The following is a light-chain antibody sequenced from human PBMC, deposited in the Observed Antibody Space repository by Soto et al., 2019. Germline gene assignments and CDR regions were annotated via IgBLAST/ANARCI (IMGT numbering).Light chain of an antibody. Sequence: QSALTQPPSASGSPGQSVTISCSGSNSDVGYYNYVSWYQHHPGKAPKLMIYEVTKRPSGVPDRFSGSKSGNTASLTVSGLQPEDEADYYCSSYAGSNKLLFGGGTKVTVL. CDR3: SSYAGSNKLL. CDR2: EVT. CDR1: NSDVGYYNY. J-gene: IGLJ3*02. V-gene: IGLV2-8*01.